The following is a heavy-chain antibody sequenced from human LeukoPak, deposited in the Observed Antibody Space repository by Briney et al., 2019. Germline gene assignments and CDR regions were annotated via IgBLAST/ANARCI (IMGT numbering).Heavy chain of an antibody. CDR3: AKDRKVRGVIITLYYFDY. J-gene: IGHJ4*02. CDR1: GFIFSSYG. Sequence: GGSLRLSCAASGFIFSSYGMSWVRQAPGKGLEWVSGIRGSGDSTTYADSVKGRFTVSRDNSKNTLYLQMSSLRAEDTAVYYCAKDRKVRGVIITLYYFDYWGQGTLVTVSS. CDR2: IRGSGDST. V-gene: IGHV3-23*01. D-gene: IGHD3-10*01.